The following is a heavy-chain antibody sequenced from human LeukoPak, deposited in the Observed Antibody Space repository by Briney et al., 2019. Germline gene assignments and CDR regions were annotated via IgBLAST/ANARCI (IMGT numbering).Heavy chain of an antibody. Sequence: GGSLRLSCAASGFTFSSYAVSWVRQAPGKGLEWVSAISGSGGSTYYADSVKGRFTISRDNSKNTLYLQMNSLRAEDTAVYYYAKDRISNWNDVGYFDYWGQGTLVTVSS. V-gene: IGHV3-23*01. CDR2: ISGSGGST. CDR3: AKDRISNWNDVGYFDY. J-gene: IGHJ4*02. CDR1: GFTFSSYA. D-gene: IGHD1-20*01.